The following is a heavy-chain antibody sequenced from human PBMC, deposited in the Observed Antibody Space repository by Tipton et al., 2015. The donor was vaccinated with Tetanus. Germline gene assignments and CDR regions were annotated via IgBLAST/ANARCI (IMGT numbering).Heavy chain of an antibody. CDR2: LSYDGSNK. Sequence: QLVQSGGGLVQPGGSLRLSCAASGFTLSNYYIHWVRQAPGKGLEWVALLSYDGSNKYFADSVEGRFTISRDNSKNTLYLEMNSLRAEDTAVYYCAKGGRLVAASFDSWGQGTLVTVSS. J-gene: IGHJ4*02. D-gene: IGHD5-12*01. CDR3: AKGGRLVAASFDS. V-gene: IGHV3-30*18. CDR1: GFTLSNYY.